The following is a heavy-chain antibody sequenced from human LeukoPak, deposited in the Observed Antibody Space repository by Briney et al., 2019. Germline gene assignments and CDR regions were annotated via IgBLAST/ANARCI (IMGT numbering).Heavy chain of an antibody. D-gene: IGHD6-13*01. CDR3: AREGSSRRDGMDV. CDR2: IIPIFGTA. Sequence: SVKVSCKASGGTFSSYAISWVRQAPGQGLEWMGGIIPIFGTANYAQKFQGRVTITADESTSTAYMELSSLRSDDTAVYYCAREGSSRRDGMDVWGQGTTVTVYS. V-gene: IGHV1-69*13. J-gene: IGHJ6*02. CDR1: GGTFSSYA.